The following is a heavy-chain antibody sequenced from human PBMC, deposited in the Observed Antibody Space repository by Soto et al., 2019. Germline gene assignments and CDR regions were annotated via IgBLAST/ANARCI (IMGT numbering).Heavy chain of an antibody. CDR3: ARLGDCSGGSCFSRYYYHGMDV. J-gene: IGHJ6*02. V-gene: IGHV5-10-1*01. CDR1: GYSLATYW. D-gene: IGHD2-15*01. CDR2: IDPSDSYI. Sequence: PGESLKISCQGSGYSLATYWITWVRQMPGKGLEWMGRIDPSDSYINYSPSFQGRVTISADKSLNTAYLQWSSLGASDTAMYYCARLGDCSGGSCFSRYYYHGMDVWGQGTTVTVSS.